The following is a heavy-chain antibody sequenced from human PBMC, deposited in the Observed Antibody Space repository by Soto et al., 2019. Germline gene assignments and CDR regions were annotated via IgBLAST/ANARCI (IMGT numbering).Heavy chain of an antibody. CDR1: GFTFSSYG. D-gene: IGHD6-19*01. CDR3: AKQVTPHSSGWPDAFDI. CDR2: ISYDGSNK. Sequence: QVQLVESGGGVVQPGRSLRLSCAVSGFTFSSYGMHWVRQAPGKGLEWVAVISYDGSNKYYADSVKGRFTISRDNSNNTLHLQMNSLIAEDTAVYYCAKQVTPHSSGWPDAFDIWGQGTMVSVSS. J-gene: IGHJ3*02. V-gene: IGHV3-30*18.